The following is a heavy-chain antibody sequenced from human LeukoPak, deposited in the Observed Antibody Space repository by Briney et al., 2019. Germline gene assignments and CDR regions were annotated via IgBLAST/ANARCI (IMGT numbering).Heavy chain of an antibody. D-gene: IGHD3-10*01. CDR1: GFTFSSYW. CDR3: ARDHRGSGSRYYYYYMDV. J-gene: IGHJ6*03. V-gene: IGHV3-74*01. CDR2: INTDGSST. Sequence: GGSLRLSCAASGFTFSSYWMHWVRQAPGKGLVWVSRINTDGSSTSYADSVKGRFTISRDNAKNTLYLQMNSLRAEDTAVYYCARDHRGSGSRYYYYYMDVWGKGTTVTISS.